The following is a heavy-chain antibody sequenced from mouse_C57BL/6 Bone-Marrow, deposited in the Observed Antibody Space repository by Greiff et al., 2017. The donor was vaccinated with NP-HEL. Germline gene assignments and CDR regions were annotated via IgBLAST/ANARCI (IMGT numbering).Heavy chain of an antibody. V-gene: IGHV14-4*01. CDR3: TVYYDYDYAMDY. D-gene: IGHD2-4*01. CDR2: IDPENGDT. J-gene: IGHJ4*01. CDR1: GFNIKDDY. Sequence: EVKLVESGAELVRPGASVKLSCTASGFNIKDDYMHWVKQRPEQGLEWIGWIDPENGDTEYTSKFQGKATITADTSSNTAYLQLSSLTSEDTAVYYCTVYYDYDYAMDYWGQGTSVTVSS.